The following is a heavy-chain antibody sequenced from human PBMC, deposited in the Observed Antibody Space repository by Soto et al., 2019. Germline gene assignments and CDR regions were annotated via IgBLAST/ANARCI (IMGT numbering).Heavy chain of an antibody. J-gene: IGHJ4*02. D-gene: IGHD2-15*01. CDR3: TTDSF. CDR1: GFIFNNAW. CDR2: IKSKTDGGTT. V-gene: IGHV3-15*07. Sequence: EVQLVESGGGLVKPGESLRLSCAASGFIFNNAWMNWVRQAPGKGLEWVGRIKSKTDGGTTDYAAPVTGRFIVSRDDLKSTLYLQMNSLKTEDTAVYYCTTDSFWGQGTLVTVSS.